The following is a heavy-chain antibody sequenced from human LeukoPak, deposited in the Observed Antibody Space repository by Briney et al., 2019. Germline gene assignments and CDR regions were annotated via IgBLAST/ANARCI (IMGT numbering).Heavy chain of an antibody. CDR1: GGSFSDYY. CDR3: ARQGLLWFGEYPNNWFDP. J-gene: IGHJ5*02. V-gene: IGHV4-34*01. CDR2: INHSGST. D-gene: IGHD3-10*01. Sequence: SETLSLTCAVYGGSFSDYYWSWIRQPPGKGLEWIGEINHSGSTNYNPSLKSRVTISVDTSKNQFSLKLSSVTAADTAVYYCARQGLLWFGEYPNNWFDPWGQGTLVTVSS.